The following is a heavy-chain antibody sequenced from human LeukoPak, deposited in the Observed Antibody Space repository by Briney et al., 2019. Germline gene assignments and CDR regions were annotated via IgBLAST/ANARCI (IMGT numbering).Heavy chain of an antibody. Sequence: PSETLSLTCAVSGGSISSTNWWTWVRQPPGEGLEWIGEVYHTGSSNYNPSLKSRVTISVDKSKSQFSLNLSSVTAADTAVYYCARGGTTVAGTFWFDPWGQGTLVAVSS. J-gene: IGHJ5*02. D-gene: IGHD6-19*01. CDR3: ARGGTTVAGTFWFDP. CDR1: GGSISSTNW. CDR2: VYHTGSS. V-gene: IGHV4-4*02.